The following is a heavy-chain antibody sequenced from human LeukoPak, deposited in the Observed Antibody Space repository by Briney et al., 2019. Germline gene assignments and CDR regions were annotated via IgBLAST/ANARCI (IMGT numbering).Heavy chain of an antibody. CDR1: GFTFSSYW. V-gene: IGHV3-74*01. D-gene: IGHD3-22*01. Sequence: GGSLRLSCAASGFTFSSYWMHWVRQAPGKGLVWVSRINSDGSSTSYTDSVKGRFTISRDNAKNTLYLQMNSLRAEDTAVYYCARGGYYDSSGYLGYWGQGTLVTVSS. J-gene: IGHJ4*02. CDR2: INSDGSST. CDR3: ARGGYYDSSGYLGY.